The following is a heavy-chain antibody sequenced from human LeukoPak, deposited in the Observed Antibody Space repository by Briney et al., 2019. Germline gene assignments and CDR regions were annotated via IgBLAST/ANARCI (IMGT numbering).Heavy chain of an antibody. CDR2: INHSGST. D-gene: IGHD6-13*01. CDR1: GGSFSGYN. J-gene: IGHJ4*02. V-gene: IGHV4-34*01. Sequence: PSESLSLTCAVYGGSFSGYNWSWIRLPPGKGLEWIGEINHSGSTNYNPSLKSRVTISVDTSKNQFSLKLSSVTAADTAVYYCARGGPIAAAPKSFDYWGQGTLVTVSS. CDR3: ARGGPIAAAPKSFDY.